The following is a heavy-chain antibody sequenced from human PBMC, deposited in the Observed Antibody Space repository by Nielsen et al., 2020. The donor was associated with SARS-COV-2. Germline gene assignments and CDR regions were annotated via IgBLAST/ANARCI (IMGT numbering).Heavy chain of an antibody. J-gene: IGHJ4*02. CDR1: GFAFSGYS. D-gene: IGHD1-20*01. Sequence: GGSLRLSCAASGFAFSGYSMNWVRQAPGKGLEWISYISSGGTIYYADSVKGRFTISRDNAKNSLYLQMNSLRAEDTAVYYCARALLGKGVTGLDYWGQGTLVTVSS. V-gene: IGHV3-48*04. CDR3: ARALLGKGVTGLDY. CDR2: ISSGGTI.